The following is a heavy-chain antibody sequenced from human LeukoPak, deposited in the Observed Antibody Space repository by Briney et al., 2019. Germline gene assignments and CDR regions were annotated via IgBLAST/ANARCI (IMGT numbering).Heavy chain of an antibody. CDR2: ISSSSSYI. CDR1: GFTFSSYS. CDR3: ARVVNYGSGSPARYYFDY. V-gene: IGHV3-21*01. D-gene: IGHD3-10*01. J-gene: IGHJ4*02. Sequence: GGSLRLSCAASGFTFSSYSMNWVRQAPGKGLEWVSSISSSSSYIYYADSVKGRFTISRDNARNSLYLQMNSLRAEDTAVYYCARVVNYGSGSPARYYFDYWGQGTLVTVSS.